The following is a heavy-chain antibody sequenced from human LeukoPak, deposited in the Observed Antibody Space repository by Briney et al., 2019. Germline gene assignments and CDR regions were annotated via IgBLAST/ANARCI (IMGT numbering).Heavy chain of an antibody. D-gene: IGHD3-9*01. CDR1: GGSFRDYY. CDR3: ARHLRYFDPYYFDS. Sequence: SETLSLTCTVYGGSFRDYYWSWIRQPPGESLEWIGEIKHRVTTNYNPSLKSRVTISLDTSKKQSSLKLSSVTAADTAIYFCARHLRYFDPYYFDSWGQGTLVTVS. J-gene: IGHJ4*02. V-gene: IGHV4-34*01. CDR2: IKHRVTT.